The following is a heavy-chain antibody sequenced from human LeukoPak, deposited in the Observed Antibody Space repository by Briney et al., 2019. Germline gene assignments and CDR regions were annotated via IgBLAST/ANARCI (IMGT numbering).Heavy chain of an antibody. J-gene: IGHJ4*02. CDR1: GFTFSSYA. V-gene: IGHV3-30-3*01. D-gene: IGHD6-13*01. CDR2: ISYDGSNK. Sequence: GGSLRLSCAASGFTFSSYAMHWVRQAPGKGLEWVAVISYDGSNKYYADSVKGRFTISRDNSKNTLYVQMNSLRAEDTAVYYCARDIDGAAAGSFDYWGQGTLVTVSS. CDR3: ARDIDGAAAGSFDY.